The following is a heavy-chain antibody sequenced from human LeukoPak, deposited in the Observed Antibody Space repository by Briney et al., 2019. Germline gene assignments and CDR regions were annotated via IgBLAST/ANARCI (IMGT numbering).Heavy chain of an antibody. Sequence: GGSLRLSCAASGFTFSSYAMSWVRQAPGKGLEWVSYISSSGSTRYYADSVKGRFTISRDNAKNSLYLQMNSLRAEDTAVYYCARDQVVPAAIYMDVWGKGTTVTISS. CDR1: GFTFSSYA. CDR3: ARDQVVPAAIYMDV. V-gene: IGHV3-48*03. CDR2: ISSSGSTR. D-gene: IGHD2-2*01. J-gene: IGHJ6*03.